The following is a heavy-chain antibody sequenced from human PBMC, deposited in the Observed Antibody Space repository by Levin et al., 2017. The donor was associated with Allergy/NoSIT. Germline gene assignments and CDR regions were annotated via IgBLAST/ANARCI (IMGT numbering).Heavy chain of an antibody. CDR3: SCVFRNGYYYRFDF. V-gene: IGHV3-49*03. Sequence: SGGSLRLSCSGSGFTFGDFALTWFRQAPGKGLEWVGFITSKRYGRTTQYAASVKGTFAISTSDSNSLAFLQMDGLKTEDTAVYHGSCVFRNGYYYRFDFWGQGTLVTVSS. D-gene: IGHD3-22*01. J-gene: IGHJ4*02. CDR2: ITSKRYGRTT. CDR1: GFTFGDFA.